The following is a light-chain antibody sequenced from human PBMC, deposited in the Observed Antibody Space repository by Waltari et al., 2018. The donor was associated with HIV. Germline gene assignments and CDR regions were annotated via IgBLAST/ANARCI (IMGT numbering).Light chain of an antibody. CDR1: QSLLHSDGYNY. J-gene: IGKJ1*01. CDR3: MQTLQTPRT. CDR2: LTS. Sequence: DIVMTQSPLSLPVTPGEPASISCRSSQSLLHSDGYNYLDWYVQKPGQSPRLLIYLTSNRASGVADRFSGSGSGTDFTLRISRVEAEDVGFYYCMQTLQTPRTFGQGTKVEIK. V-gene: IGKV2-28*01.